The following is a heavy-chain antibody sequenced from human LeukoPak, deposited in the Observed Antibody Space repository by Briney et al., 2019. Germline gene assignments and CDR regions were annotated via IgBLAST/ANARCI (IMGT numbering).Heavy chain of an antibody. CDR2: INPNSGGT. V-gene: IGHV1-2*02. CDR1: GYTFSDYF. CDR3: ARGLGLEYCTGGTCYPNLYFDY. D-gene: IGHD2-15*01. J-gene: IGHJ4*02. Sequence: ASVNVSCKASGYTFSDYFMHWVRQAPGQGLEWMGWINPNSGGTKYAQKFQGRVTMTRDTSISTDYMELSSLRSDDTAVYYCARGLGLEYCTGGTCYPNLYFDYWGQGTLVTVSS.